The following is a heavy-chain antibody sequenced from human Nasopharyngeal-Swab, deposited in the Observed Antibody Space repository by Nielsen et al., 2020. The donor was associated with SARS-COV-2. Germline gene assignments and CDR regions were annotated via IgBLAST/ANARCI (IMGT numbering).Heavy chain of an antibody. CDR2: ISAYNGNT. CDR3: ARVASDCTGGSCFSPSRYFYYYEMDV. Sequence: WVRQAPGQGLEWMGWISAYNGNTDYAPKFQGRVSMTTDTSTTTAYMELRGLRFDDTAVYYCARVASDCTGGSCFSPSRYFYYYEMDVWGQGTTVTVSS. D-gene: IGHD2-15*01. J-gene: IGHJ6*02. V-gene: IGHV1-18*01.